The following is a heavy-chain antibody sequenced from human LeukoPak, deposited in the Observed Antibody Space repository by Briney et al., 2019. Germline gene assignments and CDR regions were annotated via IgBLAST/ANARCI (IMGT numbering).Heavy chain of an antibody. V-gene: IGHV1-69*04. CDR1: GGTFSSYA. J-gene: IGHJ4*02. CDR3: ARDRIAAAGIEIDY. D-gene: IGHD6-13*01. Sequence: SVKVSCKASGGTFSSYAISWVRQAPGQGLEWMGRIIPILGIANYAQKFQGRVTITADKSTSTDYMELSSLRSEDTAVYYCARDRIAAAGIEIDYWGQGTLVTVSS. CDR2: IIPILGIA.